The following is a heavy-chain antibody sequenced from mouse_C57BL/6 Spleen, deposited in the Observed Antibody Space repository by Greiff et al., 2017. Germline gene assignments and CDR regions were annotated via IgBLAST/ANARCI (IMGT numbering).Heavy chain of an antibody. J-gene: IGHJ4*01. V-gene: IGHV1-54*01. CDR2: INTGSGGT. D-gene: IGHD1-1*01. CDR1: GYAFTNYL. Sequence: QVQLQQSGAELVRPGTSVKVSCKASGYAFTNYLIEWVKQRPGQGLEWIGVINTGSGGTNYNETFKGKATLTADKSSITAYMQLSSLTAEDSAVYFCARYTTVGDARDYWGQGTSVTVSS. CDR3: ARYTTVGDARDY.